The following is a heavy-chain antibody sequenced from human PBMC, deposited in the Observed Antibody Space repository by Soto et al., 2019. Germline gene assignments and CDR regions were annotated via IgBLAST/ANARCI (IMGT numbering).Heavy chain of an antibody. CDR1: GGTFSRYA. CDR3: ARYCAGNACYSRHYYAMDV. J-gene: IGHJ6*02. CDR2: ISPMYGTA. V-gene: IGHV1-69*14. Sequence: QVQLVQSGAEVKKPGSSVKVSCKASGGTFSRYAFSWVRQAPGQGPEWMGGISPMYGTANYAQKFQGRVTIIADRSTNTVYMELRNLGSDDAATYYCARYCAGNACYSRHYYAMDVWGQGTTVSVSS. D-gene: IGHD2-21*02.